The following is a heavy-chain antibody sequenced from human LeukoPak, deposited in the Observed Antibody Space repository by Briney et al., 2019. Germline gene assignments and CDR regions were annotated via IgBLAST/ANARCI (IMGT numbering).Heavy chain of an antibody. D-gene: IGHD6-19*01. CDR1: GFTFSNYW. V-gene: IGHV3-7*01. Sequence: GGSLRLSXAASGFTFSNYWMNWVRQAPGKGLEWVASIGQDGTENYYVDSVKGRFTISRDNAKNSLYLQMNSLRVEDTAVDYCATGGGWYFDYWGQGALITASS. J-gene: IGHJ4*02. CDR2: IGQDGTEN. CDR3: ATGGGWYFDY.